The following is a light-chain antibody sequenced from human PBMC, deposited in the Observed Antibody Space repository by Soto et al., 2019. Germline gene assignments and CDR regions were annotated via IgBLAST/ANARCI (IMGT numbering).Light chain of an antibody. V-gene: IGKV1-5*03. CDR1: QSISSL. J-gene: IGKJ4*01. CDR3: QQYNSYPLT. CDR2: KAS. Sequence: DIQMTQSPSTLSASVGDRVTITCRASQSISSLLAWYQQKPGRAPTLLIYKASTLETGVPSRFSGSGSGTEFTLTISSLQPDDFATYYCQQYNSYPLTFGGGTKVEIK.